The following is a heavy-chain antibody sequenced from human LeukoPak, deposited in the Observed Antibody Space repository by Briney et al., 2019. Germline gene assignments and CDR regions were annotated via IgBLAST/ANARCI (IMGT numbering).Heavy chain of an antibody. CDR3: ARDPPTYCGGDCYAP. J-gene: IGHJ5*02. CDR2: IIPIFGSA. Sequence: ASVKVYCKASGGTFRRYAISWVQQAPDQGLKWLGGIIPIFGSANYAKKFQGRVTITADESTSTADMELSSLRSEDTAVYYCARDPPTYCGGDCYAPWGQGTLVTVSS. D-gene: IGHD2-21*01. V-gene: IGHV1-69*13. CDR1: GGTFRRYA.